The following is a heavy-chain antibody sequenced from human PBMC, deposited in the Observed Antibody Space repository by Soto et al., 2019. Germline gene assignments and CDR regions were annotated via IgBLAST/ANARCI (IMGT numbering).Heavy chain of an antibody. V-gene: IGHV1-24*01. Sequence: QVPLGQSGAAVKKPGASVKVSCKVSGYTLTALALQWVRQAPGKGLEWLGGFDREDGETIFAERFRDRVPMSEDTATDTAYMELRSLRSEDTALYYCTTDLGDSLSGGLTTWGQGTLVTVSS. CDR2: FDREDGET. J-gene: IGHJ5*02. D-gene: IGHD3-16*01. CDR3: TTDLGDSLSGGLTT. CDR1: GYTLTALA.